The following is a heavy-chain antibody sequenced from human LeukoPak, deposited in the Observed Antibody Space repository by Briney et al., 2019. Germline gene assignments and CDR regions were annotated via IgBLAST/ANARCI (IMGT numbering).Heavy chain of an antibody. CDR2: INQDGSEL. D-gene: IGHD3-10*01. CDR1: GFSFRTYW. CDR3: AKDLPRSWFGELSS. V-gene: IGHV3-7*03. Sequence: GGSLRLSCAASGFSFRTYWMIWVRQAPGKGLEWVANINQDGSELHYVDSVKGRFTISRDNSKNTLYLQMNSLRAEDTAVYYCAKDLPRSWFGELSSWGQGTLVTVSS. J-gene: IGHJ5*02.